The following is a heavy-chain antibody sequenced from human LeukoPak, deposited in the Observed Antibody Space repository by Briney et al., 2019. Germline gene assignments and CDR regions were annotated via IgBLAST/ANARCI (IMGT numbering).Heavy chain of an antibody. V-gene: IGHV4-34*01. CDR3: ARSRYSYGVTKYYFDY. Sequence: LRLSCTASGFTFGDYAMSWFRQPPGKGLEWIGEINHSGSTNYNPSLKSRVTISVDTSKNQFSLKLSSVTAADAAVYYCARSRYSYGVTKYYFDYWGQGTLVTVSS. CDR1: GFTFGDYA. CDR2: INHSGST. J-gene: IGHJ4*02. D-gene: IGHD5-18*01.